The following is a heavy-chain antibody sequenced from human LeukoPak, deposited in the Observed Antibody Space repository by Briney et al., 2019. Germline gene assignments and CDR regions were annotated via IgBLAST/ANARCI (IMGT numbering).Heavy chain of an antibody. CDR3: ATVELITMVRGVIRPFDY. D-gene: IGHD3-10*01. CDR2: ISAYNGNT. V-gene: IGHV1-18*01. Sequence: EASVKVSCKASSYTFTSYGISWVRQAPGQGLEWMGWISAYNGNTNYAQKFQGRVTMTEDTSTDTAYMELSSLRSEDTAVYYCATVELITMVRGVIRPFDYWGQGTLVTVTS. J-gene: IGHJ4*02. CDR1: SYTFTSYG.